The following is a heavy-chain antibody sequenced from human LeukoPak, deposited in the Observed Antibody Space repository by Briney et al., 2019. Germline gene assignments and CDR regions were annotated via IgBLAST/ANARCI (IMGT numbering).Heavy chain of an antibody. V-gene: IGHV4-59*01. CDR1: GGSISSYY. J-gene: IGHJ4*02. CDR2: IYYSGST. Sequence: KPSETLSLTCTVSGGSISSYYWSWIRQPPGKGLEWIGYIYYSGSTNYNPSLKSRVTISVDTSKNQFSLKLSSVTTADTAVYYCARWRDVWYSSGWYYFDYWGQGTLVTVSS. D-gene: IGHD6-19*01. CDR3: ARWRDVWYSSGWYYFDY.